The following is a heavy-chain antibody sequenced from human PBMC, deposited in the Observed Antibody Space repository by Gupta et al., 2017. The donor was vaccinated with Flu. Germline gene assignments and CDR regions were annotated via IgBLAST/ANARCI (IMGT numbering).Heavy chain of an antibody. J-gene: IGHJ5*02. CDR3: AKDVFMSGWGWFDT. V-gene: IGHV3-23*01. CDR1: GFTFSTYA. Sequence: EGQLLESGGGLVQPGGSLRLSCAASGFTFSTYAMNWVRQAPGKGLGWVSVISDSGGITHYADSVKGRFTISRDNSKNTLFLQMNSLGADDTALYFCAKDVFMSGWGWFDTWGQGTLVTVSS. D-gene: IGHD6-19*01. CDR2: ISDSGGIT.